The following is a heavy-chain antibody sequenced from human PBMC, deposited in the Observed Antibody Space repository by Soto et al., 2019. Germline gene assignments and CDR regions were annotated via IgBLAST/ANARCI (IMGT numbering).Heavy chain of an antibody. CDR2: IYYSGST. V-gene: IGHV4-59*12. CDR1: GGSFSGYY. D-gene: IGHD2-8*02. Sequence: SKTLSLTCAVYGGSFSGYYWSWIRQPPGKGLEWIGYIYYSGSTNYNPSLKSRVTISVDTSKNQFSLKLTSVTAADTAVYYCAREKITGLFDYWGQGTLVTVSS. CDR3: AREKITGLFDY. J-gene: IGHJ4*02.